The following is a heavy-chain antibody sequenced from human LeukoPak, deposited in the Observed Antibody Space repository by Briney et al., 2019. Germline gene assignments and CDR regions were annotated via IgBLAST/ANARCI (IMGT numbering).Heavy chain of an antibody. J-gene: IGHJ4*02. V-gene: IGHV3-30-3*02. CDR3: AKNFDYYDSSGYHDY. CDR1: GFTFSSYA. Sequence: GGSLRLSCAASGFTFSSYAMHWVRQAPGKGLEWVAVISYDGSNKYYADSVKGRFTISRDNSKNTLYLQMNSLRAEDTAVYYCAKNFDYYDSSGYHDYWGQGTLVTVSS. D-gene: IGHD3-22*01. CDR2: ISYDGSNK.